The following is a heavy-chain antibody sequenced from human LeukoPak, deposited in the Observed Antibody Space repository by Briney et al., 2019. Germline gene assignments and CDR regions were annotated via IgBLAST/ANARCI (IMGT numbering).Heavy chain of an antibody. V-gene: IGHV4-39*07. CDR2: IYYSGST. J-gene: IGHJ3*02. D-gene: IGHD2-15*01. CDR3: ARAWSRLSDPFDI. CDR1: GGSISSSSYY. Sequence: PSETLSLTCTVSGGSISSSSYYWGWIRQPPGKGLEWIGSIYYSGSTYYNPSLKSRVTISVDTSKSQFSLKLSSVTAADTAVYYCARAWSRLSDPFDIWGQGTMVTVSS.